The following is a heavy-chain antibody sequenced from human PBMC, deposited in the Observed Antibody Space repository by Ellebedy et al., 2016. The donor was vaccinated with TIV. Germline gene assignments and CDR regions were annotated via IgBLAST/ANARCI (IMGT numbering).Heavy chain of an antibody. CDR3: ASQYYDFWSGYPRTDY. Sequence: PGGSLRLSCAASGFTFDDYAMYWVRQAPGKGLEWVSGISWNSGSIGYADSVKGRFTISRDNAKNSLYLQMNSLRAEDTAVYYCASQYYDFWSGYPRTDYWGQGTLVTVSS. V-gene: IGHV3-9*01. CDR1: GFTFDDYA. CDR2: ISWNSGSI. D-gene: IGHD3-3*01. J-gene: IGHJ4*02.